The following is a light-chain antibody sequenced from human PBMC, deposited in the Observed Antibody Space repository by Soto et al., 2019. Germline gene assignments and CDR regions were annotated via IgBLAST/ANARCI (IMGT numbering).Light chain of an antibody. CDR1: QSVSSNY. CDR2: GAS. CDR3: QQYCSSPPYT. V-gene: IGKV3-20*01. J-gene: IGKJ2*01. Sequence: EIVLTQSPGTLSLSPGERATLSCRASQSVSSNYLVWYQQKPGQAPRLLIYGASSRATGIPDRFSGSGSGTDFTLTISRLEPEDFAVYYCQQYCSSPPYTFGQGTKLEIK.